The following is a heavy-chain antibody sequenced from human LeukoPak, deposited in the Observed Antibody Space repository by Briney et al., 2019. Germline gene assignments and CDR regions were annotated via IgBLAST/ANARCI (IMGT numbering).Heavy chain of an antibody. J-gene: IGHJ4*02. Sequence: SETLSLTCTVSGGSISSGGYYWSWIRQPPGKGLEWIGYIYHSGSTYYNPSLKSRVTISVDRSKNQFSLKLSSVTAADTAVYYCARPSIVGATDFDYWGQGTLVTVSS. CDR2: IYHSGST. D-gene: IGHD1-26*01. V-gene: IGHV4-30-2*01. CDR3: ARPSIVGATDFDY. CDR1: GGSISSGGYY.